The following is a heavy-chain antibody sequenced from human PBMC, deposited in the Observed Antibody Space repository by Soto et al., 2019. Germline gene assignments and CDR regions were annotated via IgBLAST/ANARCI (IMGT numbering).Heavy chain of an antibody. D-gene: IGHD2-2*02. V-gene: IGHV1-3*01. Sequence: ASVKVSGKASGYVFTDFGIHWVRQAPGERLEWLGWIISVNDKTLYSPKFQGRLAITRDTSANTAYMDLYSLRSEDSTVYYCARGRRSCTGNNCYTDFDFWGQGSLVTVSS. CDR2: IISVNDKT. CDR1: GYVFTDFG. J-gene: IGHJ4*02. CDR3: ARGRRSCTGNNCYTDFDF.